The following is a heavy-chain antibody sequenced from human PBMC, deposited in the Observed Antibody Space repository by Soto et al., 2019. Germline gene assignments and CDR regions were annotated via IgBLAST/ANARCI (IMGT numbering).Heavy chain of an antibody. CDR3: ARDLIAMPTAYFDY. J-gene: IGHJ4*02. V-gene: IGHV3-7*01. CDR1: GFTFSSYW. CDR2: IKQDGSEK. D-gene: IGHD2-2*01. Sequence: GGSLRLSCAASGFTFSSYWMSWVRQAPGKGLEWVANIKQDGSEKYYVGSVKGRFTISRDNAKNSLYLQMNSLRAEDTAVYYCARDLIAMPTAYFDYWGQGTLVTVSS.